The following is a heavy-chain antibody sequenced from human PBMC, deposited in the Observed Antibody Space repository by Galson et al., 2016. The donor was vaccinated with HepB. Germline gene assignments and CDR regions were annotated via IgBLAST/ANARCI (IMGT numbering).Heavy chain of an antibody. D-gene: IGHD1-1*01. CDR3: ARDTGWNDQFDY. CDR1: GFPFSSYA. CDR2: TSFDGSDK. V-gene: IGHV3-30*04. Sequence: SLRLSCAASGFPFSSYAVHWVRQAPGKGLEWVAVTSFDGSDKYYTDSVKCRFTVSRDNSRNTSFLKMSSLRAEDTAVYYGARDTGWNDQFDYWGQGTLVTVSS. J-gene: IGHJ4*02.